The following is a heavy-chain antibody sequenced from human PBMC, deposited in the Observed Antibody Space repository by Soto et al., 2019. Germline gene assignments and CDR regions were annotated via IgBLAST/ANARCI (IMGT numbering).Heavy chain of an antibody. V-gene: IGHV5-10-1*01. Sequence: PGESLKISCKGSGYSFAGYWITWVRQKPGKGLEWMGRIDPSDSQTYYSPSFRGHVTISVTKSITTVFLQWSSLRASDTAMYYCARHQGDYGWFDPWGQGTLVTVSS. CDR2: IDPSDSQT. D-gene: IGHD4-17*01. J-gene: IGHJ5*02. CDR1: GYSFAGYW. CDR3: ARHQGDYGWFDP.